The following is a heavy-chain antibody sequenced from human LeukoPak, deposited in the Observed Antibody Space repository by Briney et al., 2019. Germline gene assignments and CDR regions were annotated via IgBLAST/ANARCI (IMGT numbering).Heavy chain of an antibody. V-gene: IGHV3-64*01. Sequence: GGSLRLSCAASGVTFSSDAMRWLRQAPGEGLEYVSAIRSNGGSTYYANSAMGRFTISSDKSNNTLYLQMGSLRAEAMAVYYCARDLNDAGQAFDIWGQGTMVTVSS. CDR2: IRSNGGST. J-gene: IGHJ3*02. D-gene: IGHD1-1*01. CDR1: GVTFSSDA. CDR3: ARDLNDAGQAFDI.